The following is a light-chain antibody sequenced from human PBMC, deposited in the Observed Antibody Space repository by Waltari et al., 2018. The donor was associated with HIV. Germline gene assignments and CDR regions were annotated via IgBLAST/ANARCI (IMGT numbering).Light chain of an antibody. Sequence: SFVLTQPPSVSVAPGQTATITCGGNTIGRRSVHWYQQKPGQAPVLGIYYNDDRPSGIPERFAGSKSWNTATLTITRVEVGDEADYYCQVWDSDSDHYVFGTGTEVTVL. V-gene: IGLV3-21*02. J-gene: IGLJ1*01. CDR1: TIGRRS. CDR3: QVWDSDSDHYV. CDR2: YND.